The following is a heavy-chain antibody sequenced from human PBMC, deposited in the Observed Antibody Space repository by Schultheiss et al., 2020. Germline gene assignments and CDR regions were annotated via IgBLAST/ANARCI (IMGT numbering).Heavy chain of an antibody. Sequence: LSLTCTVSGRSISCTSCYWGWIRQPPGEALEWIGSIYYSGRTYYNPSLKSRVTISVDTSKNQFSLNLSSVTAADTAVYYCARTFLTYTGAWYGLDYWGQGTLVTVSS. D-gene: IGHD6-13*01. CDR2: IYYSGRT. J-gene: IGHJ4*02. V-gene: IGHV4-39*01. CDR1: GRSISCTSCY. CDR3: ARTFLTYTGAWYGLDY.